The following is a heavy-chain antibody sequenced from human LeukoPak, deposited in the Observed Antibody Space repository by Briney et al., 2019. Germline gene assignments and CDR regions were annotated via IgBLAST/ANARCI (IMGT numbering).Heavy chain of an antibody. Sequence: GRSLRLSCAASGFTFTDYNMILIRQAPGKGLEWISYISSSGETIYYAASVKGRLTISRDNAKNSLFLQMNSLRAEDTAVYFCAKAGGQSYYYSYMDVWGKGTTVTVS. CDR2: ISSSGETI. V-gene: IGHV3-11*01. CDR1: GFTFTDYN. D-gene: IGHD3-16*01. CDR3: AKAGGQSYYYSYMDV. J-gene: IGHJ6*03.